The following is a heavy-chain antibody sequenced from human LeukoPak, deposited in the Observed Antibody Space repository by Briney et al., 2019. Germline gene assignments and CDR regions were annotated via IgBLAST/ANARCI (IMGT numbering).Heavy chain of an antibody. CDR1: GFTFSSYS. Sequence: GGSLRLSCAASGFTFSSYSMNWVRQAPGKGLEWASSISSSSSYIYYADSVKGRFTISRDNAKNSLYLQMNSLRAEDTAVYYCARDRWYYYGSGTYYFDYWGQGTLVTVSS. CDR3: ARDRWYYYGSGTYYFDY. J-gene: IGHJ4*02. D-gene: IGHD3-10*01. CDR2: ISSSSSYI. V-gene: IGHV3-21*01.